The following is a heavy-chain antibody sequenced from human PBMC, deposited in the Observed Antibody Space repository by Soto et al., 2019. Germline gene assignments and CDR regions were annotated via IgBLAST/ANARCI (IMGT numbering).Heavy chain of an antibody. D-gene: IGHD1-1*01. V-gene: IGHV2-5*01. CDR2: VYWNDDK. CDR3: ARGLATLPVFAFDI. Sequence: SGPTLVNPTQTLTLTCTLSGISLSTSGVGLGWIRQTPGKALEWLALVYWNDDKHYSPSLKSRLTITKDTSKNQAILTMTNMDPVDTATYFWARGLATLPVFAFDIWGQGTVVTVSS. CDR1: GISLSTSGVG. J-gene: IGHJ3*02.